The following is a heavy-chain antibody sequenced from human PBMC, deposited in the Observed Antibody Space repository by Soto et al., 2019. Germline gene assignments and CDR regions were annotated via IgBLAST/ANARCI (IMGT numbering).Heavy chain of an antibody. J-gene: IGHJ3*02. D-gene: IGHD3-22*01. CDR2: ISYDGSNK. V-gene: IGHV3-30-3*01. CDR1: GFTFSSYA. Sequence: PGGSLRLSCAASGFTFSSYAMHWVRQAPGKGLEWVAVISYDGSNKYYADSVKGRFTISRDNSKNTLYLQMNSLRAEDTAVYYCARDQALIIVVVITSAFDIWGQGTMVTVSS. CDR3: ARDQALIIVVVITSAFDI.